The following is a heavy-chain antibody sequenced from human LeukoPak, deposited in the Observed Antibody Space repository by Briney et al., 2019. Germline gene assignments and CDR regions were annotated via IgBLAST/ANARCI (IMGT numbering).Heavy chain of an antibody. CDR3: ARGISSFVY. Sequence: WETLSLTCAVYGGSFSGYYWSWIRQPPGKGLEWIGEINHSGSTNYNPSLKSRVTISVDTSKNQFSLKLSSVTAADTAVYYCARGISSFVYWGQGTLVTVSS. V-gene: IGHV4-34*01. CDR2: INHSGST. D-gene: IGHD3-3*02. CDR1: GGSFSGYY. J-gene: IGHJ4*02.